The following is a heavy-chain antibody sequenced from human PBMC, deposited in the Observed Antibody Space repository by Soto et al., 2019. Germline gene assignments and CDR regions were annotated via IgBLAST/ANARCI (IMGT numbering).Heavy chain of an antibody. Sequence: QVQLVQSGAEVKKPGSSVKVSCKASGGTFSSYTISWVRQAPGQGLEWMGRIIPILGIANYAQKFQGRVTITADKSTSTAYMELSSLRSEDTAVYYCARGEGLRSDAFDIWGQGTMVTVSS. J-gene: IGHJ3*02. V-gene: IGHV1-69*02. D-gene: IGHD2-15*01. CDR2: IIPILGIA. CDR3: ARGEGLRSDAFDI. CDR1: GGTFSSYT.